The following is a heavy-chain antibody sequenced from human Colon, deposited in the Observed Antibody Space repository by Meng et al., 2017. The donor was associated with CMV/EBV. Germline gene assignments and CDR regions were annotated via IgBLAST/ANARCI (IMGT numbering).Heavy chain of an antibody. D-gene: IGHD2-21*01. Sequence: ASVKVSCKASGYTFGTYDIYWVRQASGQGLEWMGWMNPDSGHTAYAQKFQGRVSMTRNTSITTAYMELTSLKYEDTGVYYCVRGHVVEGGWGQGTPVTVSS. CDR3: VRGHVVEGG. V-gene: IGHV1-8*01. J-gene: IGHJ4*02. CDR2: MNPDSGHT. CDR1: GYTFGTYD.